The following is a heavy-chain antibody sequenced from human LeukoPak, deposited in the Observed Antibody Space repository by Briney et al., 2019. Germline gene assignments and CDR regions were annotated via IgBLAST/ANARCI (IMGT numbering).Heavy chain of an antibody. CDR3: ARHTRKGAAEVMDF. V-gene: IGHV4-59*08. CDR1: GGSISGYY. D-gene: IGHD6-25*01. Sequence: SETLSLTCTVSGGSISGYYWSWIRQPPGKGLVGIAYIHYSGNTNYNPSLKNRVTVSVATSKTQFSLRLSSVTAADTAVYYCARHTRKGAAEVMDFWGQGTLVTVSS. J-gene: IGHJ4*02. CDR2: IHYSGNT.